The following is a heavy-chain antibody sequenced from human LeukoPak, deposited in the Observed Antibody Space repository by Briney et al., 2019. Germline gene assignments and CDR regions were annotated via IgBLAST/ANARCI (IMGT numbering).Heavy chain of an antibody. D-gene: IGHD2-15*01. CDR1: GFTFSSYG. CDR3: AREGGDYCSGGSCYSGQGNWFDP. V-gene: IGHV3-30*02. CDR2: IRYDGSNK. Sequence: GGSLRLSCAASGFTFSSYGMHWVRQAPGKGLEWVAFIRYDGSNKYYADSVKGRFTISRDNSKNTLYLQMNSLRAEDTAVYYCAREGGDYCSGGSCYSGQGNWFDPWGQGTLVTVSS. J-gene: IGHJ5*02.